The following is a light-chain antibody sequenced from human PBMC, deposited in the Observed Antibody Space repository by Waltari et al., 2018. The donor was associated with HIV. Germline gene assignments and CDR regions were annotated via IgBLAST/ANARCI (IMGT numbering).Light chain of an antibody. CDR3: QQFNSYPLT. V-gene: IGKV1-9*01. CDR2: SAS. J-gene: IGKJ4*01. CDR1: QDISHF. Sequence: IQLTQSPTFLSASVGDRVNITCRASQDISHFLAWYQQKPGKAPKLLIYSASTPRSGVPSRFSCSGAGTQFILSVSSLQSDDFARYYCQQFNSYPLTFGGGTEFEIK.